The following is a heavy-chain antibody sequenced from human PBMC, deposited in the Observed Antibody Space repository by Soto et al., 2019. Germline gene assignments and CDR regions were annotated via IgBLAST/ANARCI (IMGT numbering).Heavy chain of an antibody. J-gene: IGHJ4*02. CDR1: GFSFTNFA. Sequence: GGSLRLSCAASGFSFTNFAMSWVRQAPGKGLEWVAGIGASGDITWYADSVKGRLSISRGNSKSTLYLQLNSLRFEDTAVYYCAKDDFTDRGDDYFDYWGPGTLVTVSS. V-gene: IGHV3-23*01. CDR3: AKDDFTDRGDDYFDY. D-gene: IGHD2-21*02. CDR2: IGASGDIT.